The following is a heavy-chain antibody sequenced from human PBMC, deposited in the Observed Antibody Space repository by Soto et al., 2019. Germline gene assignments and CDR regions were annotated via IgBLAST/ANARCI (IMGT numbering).Heavy chain of an antibody. Sequence: QVQLVQSGAEVKRPGASVKVSCKASGYMFTGFYLHWVRQAPGQGLEWMGWINPNNGVTTYAKNFQSRVTMTRDSSISTAYMELSSLRSDDTAVYFCAAAAIPVAGRHPDFWGQGTVVTV. V-gene: IGHV1-2*02. D-gene: IGHD6-19*01. CDR3: AAAAIPVAGRHPDF. CDR1: GYMFTGFY. J-gene: IGHJ4*02. CDR2: INPNNGVT.